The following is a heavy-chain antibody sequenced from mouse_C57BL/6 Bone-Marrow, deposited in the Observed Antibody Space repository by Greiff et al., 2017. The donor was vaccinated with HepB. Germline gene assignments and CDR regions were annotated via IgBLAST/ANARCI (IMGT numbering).Heavy chain of an antibody. CDR2: IYPGDGDT. CDR3: AKIYSNLPKWYFDV. CDR1: GYAFSSSW. V-gene: IGHV1-82*01. Sequence: QVQLQQSGPELVKPGASVKISCKASGYAFSSSWMNWVKQRPGKGLEWIGRIYPGDGDTNYNGKFKGKATLTADKSSSTAYMQLSSLTSEDSAVYFCAKIYSNLPKWYFDVWGTGTTVTVSS. J-gene: IGHJ1*03. D-gene: IGHD2-5*01.